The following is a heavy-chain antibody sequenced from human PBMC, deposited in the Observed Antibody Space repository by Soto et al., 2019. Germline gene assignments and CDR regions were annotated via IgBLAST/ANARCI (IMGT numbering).Heavy chain of an antibody. J-gene: IGHJ4*02. Sequence: QVQLQQWDAGLLKPSETLSLTCAVYGGSFSGYYWSWIRQPPGKGLEWIGEINHSGSTNYNPSLKGRVTISVDTSKNQFSLKLSSVTAADTAVYYCARASTVTTLDYWGQGTLVTVSS. CDR2: INHSGST. D-gene: IGHD4-17*01. V-gene: IGHV4-34*01. CDR1: GGSFSGYY. CDR3: ARASTVTTLDY.